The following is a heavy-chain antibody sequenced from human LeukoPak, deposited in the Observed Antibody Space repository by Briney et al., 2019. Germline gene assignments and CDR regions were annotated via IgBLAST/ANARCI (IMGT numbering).Heavy chain of an antibody. D-gene: IGHD4-17*01. CDR3: ARDTVTTSGYYFDY. CDR2: INPNSGGT. Sequence: GGPVKVSCKASGYTFTSYGISWVRQAPGQGLEWMGWINPNSGGTNYAQKFQGRVTMTRDTSISTAYMELSRLRSDDTAVYYCARDTVTTSGYYFDYWGQGTLVTVSS. CDR1: GYTFTSYG. J-gene: IGHJ4*02. V-gene: IGHV1-2*02.